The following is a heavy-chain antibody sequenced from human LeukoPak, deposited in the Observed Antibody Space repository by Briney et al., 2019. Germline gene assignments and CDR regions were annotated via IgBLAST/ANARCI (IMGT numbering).Heavy chain of an antibody. V-gene: IGHV1-2*02. CDR3: ARGPDYTVTNDYYMDV. CDR1: GYSFTSYY. Sequence: PGASVKVSCKASGYSFTSYYMHWVRQAPGQGLEWMGWINPNSGGTNYAQKFQGRVTMTRETSISTAYMELSRLRSDDTAVYYCARGPDYTVTNDYYMDVWGKGTTVTISS. J-gene: IGHJ6*03. CDR2: INPNSGGT. D-gene: IGHD4-17*01.